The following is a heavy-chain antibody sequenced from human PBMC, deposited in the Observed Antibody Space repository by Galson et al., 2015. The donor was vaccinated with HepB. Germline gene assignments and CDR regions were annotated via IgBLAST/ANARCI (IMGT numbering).Heavy chain of an antibody. CDR3: ARDSGDCSGGSCYFDD. J-gene: IGHJ4*02. CDR2: IKPSGGST. D-gene: IGHD2-15*01. V-gene: IGHV1-46*01. CDR1: GYTFTSYY. Sequence: SVKVSCKASGYTFTSYYMHWVRQAPGQGLEWMGIIKPSGGSTSYAQKFKGRFTMTRDTSTSTAYMELSSLRSEDTAVYYCARDSGDCSGGSCYFDDWGQGTLVTVSS.